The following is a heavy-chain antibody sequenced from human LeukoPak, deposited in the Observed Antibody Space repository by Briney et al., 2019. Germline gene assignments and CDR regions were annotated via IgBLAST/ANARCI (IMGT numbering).Heavy chain of an antibody. Sequence: GGSLRLSCAASGFTFSSYGMHWVRQAPGKGLEWVAVIWYDGSNKYYADSVKGRFTISRDNSKNTLYLQMNSLRAEDTAVYYCARESCSSTSCYSDYYYYGMDVWGQGTTVTVSS. V-gene: IGHV3-33*01. D-gene: IGHD2-2*01. J-gene: IGHJ6*02. CDR3: ARESCSSTSCYSDYYYYGMDV. CDR1: GFTFSSYG. CDR2: IWYDGSNK.